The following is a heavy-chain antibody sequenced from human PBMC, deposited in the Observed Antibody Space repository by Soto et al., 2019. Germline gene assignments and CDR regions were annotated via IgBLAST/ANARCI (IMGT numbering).Heavy chain of an antibody. J-gene: IGHJ4*02. V-gene: IGHV3-33*01. CDR2: IWYDASNK. Sequence: GGSLRLSCVASGFTFMSYGMHWVRQAPGKGLEWVAVIWYDASNKYYADSVKGRFTIFRDNTKNTMYLQMNSLRAEDTAVYYCARDPIGPGIFDYWGQGTLVTVSS. CDR1: GFTFMSYG. CDR3: ARDPIGPGIFDY. D-gene: IGHD1-26*01.